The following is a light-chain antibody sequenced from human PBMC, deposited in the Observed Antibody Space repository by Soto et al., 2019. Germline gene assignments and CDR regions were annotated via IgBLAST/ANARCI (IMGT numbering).Light chain of an antibody. J-gene: IGLJ1*01. CDR1: SSDVGSYNL. V-gene: IGLV2-14*02. CDR3: SSYAGSNILYV. Sequence: QSVLTQPASVSGSPGQSITISCTGTSSDVGSYNLVSWYQQHPGKAPKLVIYGVNKRASGVPDRFSGSKSGNTASLTVSGLQAEDEADYYCSSYAGSNILYVFGTGTKVTVL. CDR2: GVN.